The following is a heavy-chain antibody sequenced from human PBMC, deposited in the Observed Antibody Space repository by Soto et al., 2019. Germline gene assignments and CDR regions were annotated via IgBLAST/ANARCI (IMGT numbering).Heavy chain of an antibody. J-gene: IGHJ4*02. CDR1: GFTFSSYG. Sequence: EGSQRHSCAASGFTFSSYGMHRVRQAPGKGLEWVAVISYDGSNKYYADSVKGRFTISRDNSKNTLYLQMNSLRAEDTAVYYCAKGVAGIRADYWGQGTLVTVSS. V-gene: IGHV3-30*18. D-gene: IGHD6-19*01. CDR2: ISYDGSNK. CDR3: AKGVAGIRADY.